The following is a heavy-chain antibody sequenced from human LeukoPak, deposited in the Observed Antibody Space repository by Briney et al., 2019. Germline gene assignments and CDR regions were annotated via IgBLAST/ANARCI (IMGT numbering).Heavy chain of an antibody. V-gene: IGHV3-49*04. CDR1: GFTFGDYA. CDR3: TRVRPGYDFPDAFDI. Sequence: GGSLRLSCTASGFTFGDYAMSWVRQAPGKGLEWVGFIRSKAYGGTTEYAASVKGRFTISRDDSKSIAYLQMNSLKTEDTAVYYCTRVRPGYDFPDAFDIWGQGTMVTVSS. D-gene: IGHD3-3*01. J-gene: IGHJ3*02. CDR2: IRSKAYGGTT.